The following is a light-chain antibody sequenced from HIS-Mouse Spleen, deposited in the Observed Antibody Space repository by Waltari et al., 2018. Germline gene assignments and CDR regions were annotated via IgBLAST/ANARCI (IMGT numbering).Light chain of an antibody. J-gene: IGKJ1*01. CDR3: QPYKNWPPT. CDR2: GAS. Sequence: EIVMTQSPATLSVSPGERATLSCRASQSVSTNLAGYQQKPGQAPRPRIYGASTTATGLPARFSGSGSGTEFTLTISSMQSEDFAVYYCQPYKNWPPTFGQGTKVEIK. V-gene: IGKV3-15*01. CDR1: QSVSTN.